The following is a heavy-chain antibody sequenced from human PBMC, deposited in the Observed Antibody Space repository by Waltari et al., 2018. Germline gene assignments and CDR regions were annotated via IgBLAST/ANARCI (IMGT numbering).Heavy chain of an antibody. CDR3: AKVHVVVVPGGMTKVFDY. CDR1: GFIFSSYG. CDR2: ITYDGSNK. J-gene: IGHJ4*02. Sequence: QVHLVESGGGVVQPGGSLRLSCAASGFIFSSYGMHWVRQAPGKGLEWVAFITYDGSNKYYADSMKGRFTVSRDNSKNTLFLQMNTLRAEDTAVYYCAKVHVVVVPGGMTKVFDYWGQGTLVTVSS. V-gene: IGHV3-30*02. D-gene: IGHD2-2*01.